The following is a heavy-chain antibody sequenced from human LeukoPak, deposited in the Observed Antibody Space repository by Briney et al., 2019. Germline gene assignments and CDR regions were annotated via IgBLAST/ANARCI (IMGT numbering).Heavy chain of an antibody. CDR2: IRYDGSNK. J-gene: IGHJ4*02. V-gene: IGHV3-30*02. Sequence: GGSLRLACAAAGFTFSSYGMHWVRQAPGKGLEWVAFIRYDGSNKYYADSVEGRFTISRYNSKNTLYLQMNSLRAEHTAVSYCATEYCTNGVCRRYYFDYWGQGTLVTVSS. CDR3: ATEYCTNGVCRRYYFDY. D-gene: IGHD2-8*01. CDR1: GFTFSSYG.